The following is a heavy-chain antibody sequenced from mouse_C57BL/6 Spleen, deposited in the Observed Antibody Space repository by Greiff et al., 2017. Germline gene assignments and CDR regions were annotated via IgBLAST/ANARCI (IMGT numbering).Heavy chain of an antibody. D-gene: IGHD1-1*01. CDR1: GFNIKDYY. Sequence: VQLQQSGAELVKPGASVKLSCTASGFNIKDYYMHWVKQRTEQGLEWIGRIDPEDGETKYAPKFPGKATITADTSSNTDYLQLSSLTSEDTAVYYCARDYYGSSYDAMYYWGEGTSVTVSS. J-gene: IGHJ4*01. CDR3: ARDYYGSSYDAMYY. V-gene: IGHV14-2*01. CDR2: IDPEDGET.